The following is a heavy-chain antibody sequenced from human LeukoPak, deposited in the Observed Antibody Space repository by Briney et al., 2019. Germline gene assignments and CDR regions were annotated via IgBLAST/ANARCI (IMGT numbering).Heavy chain of an antibody. Sequence: SVKVSCKASGYTFTGYYMHWVRQAPGQGLEWMGWISAYNGNTNYAQKLQGRVTMTTDTSTSTAYMELRSLRSDDTAVYYCARENRDGYFDYWGQGTLVTVSS. CDR2: ISAYNGNT. CDR3: ARENRDGYFDY. CDR1: GYTFTGYY. V-gene: IGHV1-18*04. J-gene: IGHJ4*02.